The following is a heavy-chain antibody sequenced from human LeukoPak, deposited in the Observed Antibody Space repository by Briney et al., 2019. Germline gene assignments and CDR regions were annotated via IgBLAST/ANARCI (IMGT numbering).Heavy chain of an antibody. D-gene: IGHD3-10*01. Sequence: GGSLRLSCAASGFTFSSYAMSWVRQAPGKGLEWVSAISGSGGSTYYADSVKGRFTISRDNSKNTLYLQMNSLRAEDTAVYYCAKDPPQRYYGSGSYGPPIAMGGQGTLVTVSS. J-gene: IGHJ4*02. CDR2: ISGSGGST. V-gene: IGHV3-23*01. CDR3: AKDPPQRYYGSGSYGPPIAM. CDR1: GFTFSSYA.